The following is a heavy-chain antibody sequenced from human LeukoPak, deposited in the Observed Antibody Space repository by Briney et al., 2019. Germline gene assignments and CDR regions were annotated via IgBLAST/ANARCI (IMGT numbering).Heavy chain of an antibody. D-gene: IGHD1-26*01. CDR2: FDPEDGET. CDR1: GYTLTELS. J-gene: IGHJ4*02. CDR3: ATALESRWELPSAPDY. Sequence: ASVKVSXKVSGYTLTELSMHWVRQAPGKGLEWMGGFDPEDGETIYAQKFQGRVTMTEDTSTDTAYMELSSLRSEDTAVYYCATALESRWELPSAPDYWGQGTLVTVSS. V-gene: IGHV1-24*01.